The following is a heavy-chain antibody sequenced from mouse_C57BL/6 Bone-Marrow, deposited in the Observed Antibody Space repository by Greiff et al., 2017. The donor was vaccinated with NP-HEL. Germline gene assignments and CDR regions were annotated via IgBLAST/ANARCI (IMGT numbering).Heavy chain of an antibody. J-gene: IGHJ3*01. CDR3: ARDGGPYGSWFAY. CDR2: SRNKANDYTT. Sequence: EVQLVESGGGLVQPGRSLRLSCATSGFTFSDFYMEWVRQAPGKGLEWIAASRNKANDYTTEYSASVKGRFIVSRDTSQSILYLQMNALRAEDTAIYYCARDGGPYGSWFAYWGQGTLVTVSA. V-gene: IGHV7-1*01. D-gene: IGHD2-2*01. CDR1: GFTFSDFY.